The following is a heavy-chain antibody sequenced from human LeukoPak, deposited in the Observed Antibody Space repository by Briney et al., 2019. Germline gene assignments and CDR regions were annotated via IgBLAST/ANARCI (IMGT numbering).Heavy chain of an antibody. CDR2: ITYSCTT. V-gene: IGHV4-59*08. CDR1: GVSISSYY. Sequence: PSETLSLTCTVSGVSISSYYLTWIRQPPGKGLEWIGYITYSCTTPYNPSLMKGGTISLDMSKNQFSLNLRSVTASDTAVYYCARHARYFDLWGRGALVTVSS. J-gene: IGHJ2*01. CDR3: ARHARYFDL.